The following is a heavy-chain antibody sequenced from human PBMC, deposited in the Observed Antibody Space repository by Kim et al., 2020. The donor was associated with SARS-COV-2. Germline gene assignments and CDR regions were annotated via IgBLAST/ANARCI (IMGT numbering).Heavy chain of an antibody. CDR3: AKDSLIVGYCSSADCPIYSAYGVDV. D-gene: IGHD2-2*01. J-gene: IGHJ6*02. CDR2: ISGSGDST. CDR1: RFTFSSYA. Sequence: GGSLRLSCAASRFTFSSYAMSWVRQAPGKGLEWVSAISGSGDSTYYADSVKGRFTISRDNSKNTLYLQMNSLRAEDTAVYYCAKDSLIVGYCSSADCPIYSAYGVDVWGQGTTVTVSS. V-gene: IGHV3-23*01.